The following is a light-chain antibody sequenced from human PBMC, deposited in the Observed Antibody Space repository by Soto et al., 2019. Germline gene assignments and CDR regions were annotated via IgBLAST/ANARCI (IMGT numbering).Light chain of an antibody. J-gene: IGKJ2*01. CDR1: QSVSSY. CDR3: QQRSNWSMYT. Sequence: EIVLTQSPATLSLSPGERATLSCRASQSVSSYLSWYQQKPGQAPSLLIYDASNSCTGIPARFSGSGSATDFTLTISSLQPEDYAVYYCQQRSNWSMYTFGQGTKLEIK. CDR2: DAS. V-gene: IGKV3-11*01.